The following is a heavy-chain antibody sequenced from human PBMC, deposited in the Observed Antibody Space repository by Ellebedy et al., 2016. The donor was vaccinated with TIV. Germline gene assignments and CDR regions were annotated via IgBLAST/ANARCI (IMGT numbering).Heavy chain of an antibody. Sequence: GESLKISCAASGFSFSTSWMYWVRQVPGKGLVWVSRIKSDGSSTRYADSVRGRFTISRENAENTLYLQMDSLGAEDTAVYYCARWDFDSVNAFDIWGQGTMVTVSS. CDR3: ARWDFDSVNAFDI. CDR1: GFSFSTSW. J-gene: IGHJ3*02. D-gene: IGHD3-9*01. V-gene: IGHV3-74*01. CDR2: IKSDGSST.